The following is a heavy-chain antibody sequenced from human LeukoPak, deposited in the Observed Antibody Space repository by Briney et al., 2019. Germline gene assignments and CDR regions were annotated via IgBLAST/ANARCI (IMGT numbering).Heavy chain of an antibody. CDR3: ARGRWVTMAAYYFDY. D-gene: IGHD3-10*01. J-gene: IGHJ4*02. CDR2: MNPNRGNT. V-gene: IGHV1-8*01. Sequence: ASAKVSCKASGYTFTSYDINWVRQATGQGLEWMGWMNPNRGNTGYAQKFQGRVTMTRNTSISTAYMELSSLRSEDTAVYYCARGRWVTMAAYYFDYWGQGTLVTVSS. CDR1: GYTFTSYD.